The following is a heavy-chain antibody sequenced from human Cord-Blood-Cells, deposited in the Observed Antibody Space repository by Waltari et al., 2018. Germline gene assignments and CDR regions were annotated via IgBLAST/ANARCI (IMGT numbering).Heavy chain of an antibody. Sequence: QVQLQESGPGLVKPSETLSLTCAVSGYSISRGYYWGWFRQPPGKGLEWIGSIYHSGSTYYNPSLKSRVTISVDTSKNQFSLKLSSVTAADTAVYYCARVVEEWLLFDYWGQGTLVTVSS. CDR3: ARVVEEWLLFDY. CDR1: GYSISRGYY. CDR2: IYHSGST. V-gene: IGHV4-38-2*01. J-gene: IGHJ4*02. D-gene: IGHD3-3*01.